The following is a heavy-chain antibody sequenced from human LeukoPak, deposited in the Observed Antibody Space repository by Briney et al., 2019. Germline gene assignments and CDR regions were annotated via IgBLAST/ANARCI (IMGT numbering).Heavy chain of an antibody. Sequence: PSETLSLTCTVSGGSISSYYWSWIRQPPGKGLEWLGYIYYSGSTNYNPSLKSRVTISVDTSKNQFSLKLSSVTAADTAVYYCARVPGDGYFDYWGQGTLVTVSS. V-gene: IGHV4-59*01. J-gene: IGHJ4*02. D-gene: IGHD7-27*01. CDR3: ARVPGDGYFDY. CDR2: IYYSGST. CDR1: GGSISSYY.